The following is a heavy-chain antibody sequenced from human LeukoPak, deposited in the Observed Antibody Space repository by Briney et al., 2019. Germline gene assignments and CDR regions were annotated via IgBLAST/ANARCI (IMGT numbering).Heavy chain of an antibody. J-gene: IGHJ4*02. Sequence: GGSLRLSCAASGFTFSSYAMSWVHQAPGKGLEWVSAISGSGGSTYYADSVKGRFTISRDNSKNTLYLQMNSLRAEDTAVYYCAKAPSITMVRGGYYFDYWGQGTLVTVSS. CDR3: AKAPSITMVRGGYYFDY. D-gene: IGHD3-10*01. CDR1: GFTFSSYA. V-gene: IGHV3-23*01. CDR2: ISGSGGST.